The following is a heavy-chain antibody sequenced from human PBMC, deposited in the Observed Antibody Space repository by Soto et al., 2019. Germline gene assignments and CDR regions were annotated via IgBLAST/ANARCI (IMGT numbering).Heavy chain of an antibody. CDR3: ARARLSRSWWFDP. CDR1: GGSISSYY. J-gene: IGHJ5*02. V-gene: IGHV4-59*01. Sequence: SETLSLTCTVSGGSISSYYWSWIRQPPGKGLEWIGYIYYSGSTNHNPSLKSRVTISVDTSKNQFSLKLSSVTAADTAVYYCARARLSRSWWFDPWGQGTLVTVSS. CDR2: IYYSGST. D-gene: IGHD3-10*01.